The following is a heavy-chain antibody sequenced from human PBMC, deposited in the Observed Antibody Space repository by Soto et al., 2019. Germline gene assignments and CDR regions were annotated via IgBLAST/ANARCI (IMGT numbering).Heavy chain of an antibody. CDR3: ARDCSGGSCYGY. D-gene: IGHD2-15*01. V-gene: IGHV1-69*08. J-gene: IGHJ4*02. CDR2: IIPILGIA. CDR1: GGTFSSYT. Sequence: QVQLVQSGAEVKKPGSSVKVSCKASGGTFSSYTISWVRQAPGQGLEWMGRIIPILGIANYAQKFQGRVTITADKSTRTAYMELSSLRSEDTAVYYCARDCSGGSCYGYWGQGTLVTVSS.